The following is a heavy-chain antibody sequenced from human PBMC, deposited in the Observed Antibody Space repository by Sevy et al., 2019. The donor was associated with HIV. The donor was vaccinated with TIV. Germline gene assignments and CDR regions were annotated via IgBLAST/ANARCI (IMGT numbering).Heavy chain of an antibody. CDR3: ARDFVEFDF. D-gene: IGHD2-15*01. CDR2: INQHGGEK. Sequence: GGSLRLSCAASGFTFGDYWMSWVRQAPGKGLEWVANINQHGGEKYYVDSVKGRFTISRDNAMTSLHLQMNSLRAEDTAVYYCARDFVEFDFWGQGTLVTASS. J-gene: IGHJ4*02. V-gene: IGHV3-7*01. CDR1: GFTFGDYW.